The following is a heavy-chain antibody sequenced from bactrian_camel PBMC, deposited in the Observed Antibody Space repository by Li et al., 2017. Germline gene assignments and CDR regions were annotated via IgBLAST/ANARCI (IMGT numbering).Heavy chain of an antibody. Sequence: HVQLVESGGGSVRAGGSLTISCALSGIVFSTATAAWFRQRPGKGLEWIAVVDSGGENTFHRDSVQDRFTISRDNVKNTLYLQMNSLKSDDTAMYYCVAAGFDYWGQGTQVTVS. CDR1: GIVFSTAT. CDR3: VAAGFDY. D-gene: IGHD7*01. J-gene: IGHJ4*01. CDR2: VDSGGENT. V-gene: IGHV3S54*01.